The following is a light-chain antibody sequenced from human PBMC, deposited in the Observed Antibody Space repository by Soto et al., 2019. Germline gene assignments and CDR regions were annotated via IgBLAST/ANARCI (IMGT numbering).Light chain of an antibody. V-gene: IGLV1-40*01. CDR3: QSSDSSLSGYV. Sequence: QSVLTQPPSVSEAPGQRVTISCTGSSSNIGAGYEAHWYQQVPGTAPKLLIYENNNRPSGVPDRFSGSKYGTSASLAITGRQAEDEAEYYCQSSDSSLSGYVFGAGTKVTVL. CDR2: ENN. CDR1: SSNIGAGYE. J-gene: IGLJ1*01.